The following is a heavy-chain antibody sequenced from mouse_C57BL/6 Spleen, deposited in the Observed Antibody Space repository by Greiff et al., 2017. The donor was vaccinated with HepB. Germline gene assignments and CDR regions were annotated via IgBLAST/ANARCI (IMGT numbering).Heavy chain of an antibody. Sequence: QVQLQQSGAELVKPGASVKMSCKASGYTFTSYWITWVKQRPGQGLEWIGDIYPGSGSTNYNEKFKSKATLTVDTSSSTAYMQLSSLTSEDSAVYHCATFYYGSSEGWFAYWGQGTLVTVSA. V-gene: IGHV1-55*01. CDR3: ATFYYGSSEGWFAY. D-gene: IGHD1-1*01. CDR2: IYPGSGST. CDR1: GYTFTSYW. J-gene: IGHJ3*01.